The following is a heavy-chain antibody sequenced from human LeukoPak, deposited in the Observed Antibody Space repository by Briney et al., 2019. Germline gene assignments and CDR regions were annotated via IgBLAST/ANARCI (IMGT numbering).Heavy chain of an antibody. CDR2: ISGSGGST. J-gene: IGHJ4*02. D-gene: IGHD6-19*01. Sequence: GGSLRLSCAASGFTFSSYAMSWVRQAPGKGLEWVSAISGSGGSTYYADSVKGRLTISRDNSKNTLYLQMNSLRAEDTAVYYCAKGIAVAGTFDYWGQGTLVTVSS. V-gene: IGHV3-23*01. CDR3: AKGIAVAGTFDY. CDR1: GFTFSSYA.